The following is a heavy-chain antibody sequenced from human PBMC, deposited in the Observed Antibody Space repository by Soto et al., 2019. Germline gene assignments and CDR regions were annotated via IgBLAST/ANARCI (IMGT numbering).Heavy chain of an antibody. Sequence: EVQLLESGGGLVQPGASLRLSCAASGFPFGRSAMSWVRQVPGMAREWVSTIISHTARTHYADSVKGRFTISRDSSKTTMFLQTNSLRPADAAVLYCATQDCGGAAWSPPGWCQGTLVTGSS. CDR1: GFPFGRSA. J-gene: IGHJ4*02. CDR3: ATQDCGGAAWSPPG. CDR2: IISHTART. D-gene: IGHD2-21*01. V-gene: IGHV3-23*01.